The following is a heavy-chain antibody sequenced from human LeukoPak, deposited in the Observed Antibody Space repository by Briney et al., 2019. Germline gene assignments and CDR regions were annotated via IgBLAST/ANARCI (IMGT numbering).Heavy chain of an antibody. V-gene: IGHV4-4*08. CDR3: ARERIVGATESYFDY. J-gene: IGHJ4*02. CDR2: IYTSGST. CDR1: GGSISSYY. Sequence: PSETLSLTCTVSGGSISSYYWSWIRQPPGKGLEWIGYIYTSGSTNYNPSLKSRVTMSVDTSKNQFSLKLSSVTAADTAVYYCARERIVGATESYFDYWGQGTLVTVSS. D-gene: IGHD1-26*01.